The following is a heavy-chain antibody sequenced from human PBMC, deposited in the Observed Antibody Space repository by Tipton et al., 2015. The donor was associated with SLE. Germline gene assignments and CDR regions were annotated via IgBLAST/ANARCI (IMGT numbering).Heavy chain of an antibody. CDR2: INHSGST. CDR1: GGSFSGYY. J-gene: IGHJ4*02. CDR3: ARSPRGGSSDY. D-gene: IGHD6-6*01. Sequence: LRLSCAVYGGSFSGYYWSWIRQPPGKGLEWIGEINHSGSTNYNPSLKSRVTISVDTSKNQFSLKLSSVTAADTAVYYCARSPRGGSSDYWGQGTLVTVSS. V-gene: IGHV4-34*01.